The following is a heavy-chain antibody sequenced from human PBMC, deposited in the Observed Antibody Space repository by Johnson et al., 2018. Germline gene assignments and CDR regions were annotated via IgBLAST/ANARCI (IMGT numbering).Heavy chain of an antibody. CDR2: ISSSSSYI. V-gene: IGHV3-21*01. J-gene: IGHJ6*03. Sequence: VQLVQSGGGLVKPGGSLRLSCAASGFPFSSYSMNWVRQAPGKGLEWVSSISSSSSYIYYADSVKGRFTISRANAKNSRYLQMNTLRGEDTAVYYCVRDGTYYYDMGVWGKGTTVTVSS. CDR1: GFPFSSYS. D-gene: IGHD1-1*01. CDR3: VRDGTYYYDMGV.